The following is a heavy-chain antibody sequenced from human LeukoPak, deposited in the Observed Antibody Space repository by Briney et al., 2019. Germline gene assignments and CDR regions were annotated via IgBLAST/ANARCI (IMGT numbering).Heavy chain of an antibody. D-gene: IGHD1-1*01. V-gene: IGHV3-74*01. CDR1: GFTFSSYW. CDR3: ISDLCGRDDQ. J-gene: IGHJ5*02. Sequence: GGSLRLSCAASGFTFSSYWIHWIRQAPGKGLEWISRMDPDGSTIDYADSVKGRFTISRDKAKDTLYLQMSSLGDDDTAVYHCISDLCGRDDQWGRGTLVTVSS. CDR2: MDPDGSTI.